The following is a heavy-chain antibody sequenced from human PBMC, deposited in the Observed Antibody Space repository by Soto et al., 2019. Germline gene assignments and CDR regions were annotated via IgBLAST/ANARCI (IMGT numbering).Heavy chain of an antibody. Sequence: EVQLVESGGGLVKPGGSLRLSCAASGFTFSNAWMSWVRQAPGKGLEWVGRIKSKTDGGTTDYAAPVKGRFTISRDDSKNTLYLQMNSLKTEDTAVYYGTTDDFWSGYLFDYWGQGTLVTVSS. D-gene: IGHD3-3*01. J-gene: IGHJ4*02. CDR3: TTDDFWSGYLFDY. V-gene: IGHV3-15*01. CDR1: GFTFSNAW. CDR2: IKSKTDGGTT.